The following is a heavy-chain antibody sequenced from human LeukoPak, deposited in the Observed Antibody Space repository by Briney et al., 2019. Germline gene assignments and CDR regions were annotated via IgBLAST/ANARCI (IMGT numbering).Heavy chain of an antibody. CDR2: IYYSGTT. CDR1: GASIGGRGYY. J-gene: IGHJ4*02. Sequence: PSETLSLTCAVSGASIGGRGYYWGWIRQPPGKGLECIGIIYYSGTTYYNPSVKSRVTISVDTSKNQFSLKLLSVTAADTAMYYCARGTGYSTGWSRFDYWGQGTLVTVFS. D-gene: IGHD6-19*01. CDR3: ARGTGYSTGWSRFDY. V-gene: IGHV4-39*01.